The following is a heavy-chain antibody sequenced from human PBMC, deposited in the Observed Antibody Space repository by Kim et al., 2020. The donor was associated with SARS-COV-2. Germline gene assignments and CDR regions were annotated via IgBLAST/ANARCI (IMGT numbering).Heavy chain of an antibody. V-gene: IGHV3-66*01. CDR3: ARVSDYDFWSGYYTRYFDY. Sequence: GGSLRLSCAASGFTVSSNYMSWVRQAPGKGLEWVSVIYSGGSTYYADSVKGRFTISRDNSKNTLYLQMNSLRAEDTAVYYCARVSDYDFWSGYYTRYFDYWGQGTLVTVSS. CDR2: IYSGGST. D-gene: IGHD3-3*01. J-gene: IGHJ4*02. CDR1: GFTVSSNY.